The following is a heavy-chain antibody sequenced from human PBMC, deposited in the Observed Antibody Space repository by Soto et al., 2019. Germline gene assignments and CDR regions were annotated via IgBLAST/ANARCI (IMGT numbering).Heavy chain of an antibody. CDR2: IIPIFGTA. D-gene: IGHD5-18*01. J-gene: IGHJ6*02. CDR1: GGTFSSYA. CDR3: ARKDGYLDYYYGMDV. Sequence: SVKVSCKASGGTFSSYAISWVRQAPGQGLEWMGGIIPIFGTANYAQKFQGRVTITADESTSTAYMELSSLRSEDTAVYYCARKDGYLDYYYGMDVWGQGTTVTVSS. V-gene: IGHV1-69*13.